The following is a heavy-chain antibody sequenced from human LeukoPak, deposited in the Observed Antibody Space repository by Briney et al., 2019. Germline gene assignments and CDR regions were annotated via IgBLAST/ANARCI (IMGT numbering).Heavy chain of an antibody. CDR1: GYTFTTYY. V-gene: IGHV1-46*01. J-gene: IGHJ5*02. D-gene: IGHD3-22*01. Sequence: ASVKVSCKASGYTFTTYYMHWVRHTPGHGLEWIGIINPSGGSTSYAQKCQGRVTMTRDMSTSTVYMVLSSLRSEDTAVYYCARDFTMYYYDSSGPNGWFDPWGQGTLVTVSS. CDR3: ARDFTMYYYDSSGPNGWFDP. CDR2: INPSGGST.